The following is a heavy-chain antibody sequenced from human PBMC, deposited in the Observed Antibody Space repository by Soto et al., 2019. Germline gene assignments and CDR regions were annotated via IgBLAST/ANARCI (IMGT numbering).Heavy chain of an antibody. CDR1: GGPISKSGYY. D-gene: IGHD6-13*01. J-gene: IGHJ3*02. V-gene: IGHV4-39*01. CDR2: IFYSGTT. CDR3: VRGSSQQQWVRKDDAFDI. Sequence: PSEALSLTCKVSGGPISKSGYYWAWIRQSPGKGLEWIGNIFYSGTTYYNPSLKSRVTISVDMSKNQFSLRLSSVTAADTAVYYCVRGSSQQQWVRKDDAFDIWGQGTMVTVSS.